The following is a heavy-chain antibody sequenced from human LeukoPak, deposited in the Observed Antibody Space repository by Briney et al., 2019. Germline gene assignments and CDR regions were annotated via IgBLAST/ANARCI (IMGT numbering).Heavy chain of an antibody. D-gene: IGHD3-16*01. CDR1: GFTFSSYS. V-gene: IGHV3-64*02. CDR2: ITGNGDNT. J-gene: IGHJ3*02. Sequence: GGSLRLSCAASGFTFSSYSMHWVRQAPGKGLEYVSAITGNGDNTYYADSVKGRFTTSRDNSKNTLYLQMGSLRAEDMAVYYCAAITFGGVHDAFDIWGQGTMVTVSS. CDR3: AAITFGGVHDAFDI.